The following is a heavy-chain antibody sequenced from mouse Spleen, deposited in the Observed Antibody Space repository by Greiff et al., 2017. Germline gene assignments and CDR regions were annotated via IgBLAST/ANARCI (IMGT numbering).Heavy chain of an antibody. CDR1: GFTFSSYA. CDR3: ARDYGSSYPYYAMDY. CDR2: ISSGGGNT. V-gene: IGHV5-9-3*01. J-gene: IGHJ4*01. Sequence: EVQGVESGGGLVKLGGSLKLSCAASGFTFSSYAMSWVRQTPEKRLEWVATISSGGGNTYYPDSVKGRFTISRDNAKNTLYLQMSSLKSEDTAMYYCARDYGSSYPYYAMDYWGQGTSVTVSS. D-gene: IGHD1-1*01.